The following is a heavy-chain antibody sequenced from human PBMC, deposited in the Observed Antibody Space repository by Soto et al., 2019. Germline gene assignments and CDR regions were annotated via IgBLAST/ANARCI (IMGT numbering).Heavy chain of an antibody. J-gene: IGHJ6*02. D-gene: IGHD4-4*01. CDR2: SNPNNGYT. CDR1: GYPFTGYY. Sequence: ASVKVSCKASGYPFTGYYLHWVRQAPRQGLEWMGYSNPNNGYTNYAQTFRGRVTRTRDTSISTAYMELSRRRSDDTAVDYRARKSNPGYHYYYGLDVWGQGTRVTISS. CDR3: ARKSNPGYHYYYGLDV. V-gene: IGHV1-2*02.